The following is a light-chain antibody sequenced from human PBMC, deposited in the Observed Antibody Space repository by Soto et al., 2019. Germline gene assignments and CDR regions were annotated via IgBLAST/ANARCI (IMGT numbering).Light chain of an antibody. V-gene: IGKV3-11*01. CDR2: SAS. Sequence: EIVMTQSPATLSVSPGGIATLSFSASQSISDTLAWYQQKPGQAPRLLIYSASNRATGIPARFSGSGSGTDFTLTISSLEPEDFAVYYCQQRSNWPPITFGQGTRLEIK. CDR3: QQRSNWPPIT. CDR1: QSISDT. J-gene: IGKJ5*01.